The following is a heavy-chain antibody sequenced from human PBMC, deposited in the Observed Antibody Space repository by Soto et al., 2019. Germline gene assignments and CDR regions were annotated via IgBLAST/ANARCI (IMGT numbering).Heavy chain of an antibody. CDR1: GFTFSSYA. CDR2: ISGSGGST. CDR3: ARAGGGGSGSYYTTLYYYYYGMDV. V-gene: IGHV3-23*01. Sequence: GGSLRLSCAASGFTFSSYAMSWVRQAPGKGLEWVSAISGSGGSTYYADSVKGRFTISRDNSKNTLYLQMNSLRAEDTAVYYCARAGGGGSGSYYTTLYYYYYGMDVSGQGTTVTVSS. J-gene: IGHJ6*02. D-gene: IGHD3-10*01.